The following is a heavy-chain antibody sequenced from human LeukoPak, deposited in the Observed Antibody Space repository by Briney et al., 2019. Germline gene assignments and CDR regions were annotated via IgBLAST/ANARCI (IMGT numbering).Heavy chain of an antibody. CDR2: INDYTGDS. J-gene: IGHJ6*02. Sequence: SETLSLTCTVFGGSFTDYFWTWIRHSPGKGLEWIGEINDYTGDSKYNPSLNSRVSISLEKSKNQLSLELSSVTAADTAVYYWARGPNAKIVVVHSFSFGKEARGQGTTVTVSS. CDR1: GGSFTDYF. V-gene: IGHV4-34*01. D-gene: IGHD2-21*01. CDR3: ARGPNAKIVVVHSFSFGKEA.